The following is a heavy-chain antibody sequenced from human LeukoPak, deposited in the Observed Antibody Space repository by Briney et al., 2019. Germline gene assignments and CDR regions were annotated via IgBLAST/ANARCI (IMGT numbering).Heavy chain of an antibody. J-gene: IGHJ1*01. CDR1: GCSISSSSYY. CDR2: IYYSGRT. V-gene: IGHV4-39*01. D-gene: IGHD3-22*01. Sequence: PSETLSLTCTVSGCSISSSSYYWDWIRQPPGKGLECMGIIYYSGRTYYNMSLKSRVTISIDTSKNQFSLNLSSVTAADTAVYYWARRRYYDSTGYLDWGQGTLVTVSS. CDR3: ARRRYYDSTGYLD.